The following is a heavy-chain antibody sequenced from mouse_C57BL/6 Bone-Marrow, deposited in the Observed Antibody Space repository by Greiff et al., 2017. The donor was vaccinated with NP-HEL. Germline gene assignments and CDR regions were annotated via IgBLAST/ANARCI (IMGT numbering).Heavy chain of an antibody. CDR1: GYAFSSYW. D-gene: IGHD1-1*01. CDR2: IYPGDGDT. CDR3: APKGGSSRYYFDY. Sequence: VQLQQSGAELVKPGASVKISCKASGYAFSSYWMNWVKQRPGKGLEWIGQIYPGDGDTNYNGKFKGKATLTADKSSSTAYMQLSSLTSEDSAVYFCAPKGGSSRYYFDYWGQGTTLTVSS. V-gene: IGHV1-80*01. J-gene: IGHJ2*01.